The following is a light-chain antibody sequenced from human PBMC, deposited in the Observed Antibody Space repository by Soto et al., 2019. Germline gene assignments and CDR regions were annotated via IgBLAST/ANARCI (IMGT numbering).Light chain of an antibody. V-gene: IGKV3-11*01. CDR2: DAS. CDR3: QQPSG. Sequence: EIVLTQSPATLSLSPGGRATLSCRASQSVSSYLAWYQQKPGQAPRLLIYDASNRATGIPARFSGSGSGTDFTLTISSLEPEDFAVYYCQQPSGFGGGTKVEIK. J-gene: IGKJ4*01. CDR1: QSVSSY.